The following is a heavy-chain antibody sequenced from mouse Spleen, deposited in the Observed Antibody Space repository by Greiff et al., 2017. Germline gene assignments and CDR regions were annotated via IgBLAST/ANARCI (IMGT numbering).Heavy chain of an antibody. CDR3: ARPASYDYDWYFDV. Sequence: EVKLMESGGGLVKPGGSLKLSCAASGFTFSSYTMSWVRQTPEKRLEWVATISGGGGNTYYPDSVKGRFTISRDNAKNTLYLQMSSLRSEDTALYYCARPASYDYDWYFDVWGTGTTVTVSS. D-gene: IGHD2-4*01. CDR1: GFTFSSYT. CDR2: ISGGGGNT. V-gene: IGHV5-9*01. J-gene: IGHJ1*03.